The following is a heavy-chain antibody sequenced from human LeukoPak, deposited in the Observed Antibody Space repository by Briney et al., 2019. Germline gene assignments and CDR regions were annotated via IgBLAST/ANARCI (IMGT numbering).Heavy chain of an antibody. Sequence: GGSLRLSCAASGSTFSSYDMHWVRQATGKGLEWVSAIGTAGDTYYPGSVKGRFTISRENAKNSLYLQMNSLRAGDTAVYYCAREGAAAGFDYWGQGTLVTVSS. CDR3: AREGAAAGFDY. CDR2: IGTAGDT. V-gene: IGHV3-13*01. J-gene: IGHJ4*02. CDR1: GSTFSSYD. D-gene: IGHD6-13*01.